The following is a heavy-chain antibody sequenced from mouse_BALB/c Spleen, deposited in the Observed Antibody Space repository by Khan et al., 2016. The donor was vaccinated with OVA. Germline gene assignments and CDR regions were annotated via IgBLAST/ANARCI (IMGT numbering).Heavy chain of an antibody. J-gene: IGHJ4*01. D-gene: IGHD1-1*01. V-gene: IGHV2-3*01. Sequence: VQLQQSGPGLVAPSQSLSITCNVSGFSLNSYGVHWVRQTPGKGLEWLGLIWGDGSTNYHLALKSRLIISQDKSNSQVFLKLNSLQTDDTATYYCAKFTPDYYSMDYWGQGTSGTVSS. CDR1: GFSLNSYG. CDR2: IWGDGST. CDR3: AKFTPDYYSMDY.